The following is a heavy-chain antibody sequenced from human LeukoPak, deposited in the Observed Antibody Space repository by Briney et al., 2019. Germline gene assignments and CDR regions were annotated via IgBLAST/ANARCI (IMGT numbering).Heavy chain of an antibody. CDR3: AKGRAYNRGHDY. Sequence: GGCLRLSCAASGFTFSAYGMSWVRQAPGKGLEWVSGISTSGDSTYYADSGKGRFTISRDNSKNTLFLQMNSLRAEDTAVYYCAKGRAYNRGHDYWGQGTLVIVTS. D-gene: IGHD6-19*01. V-gene: IGHV3-23*01. CDR1: GFTFSAYG. CDR2: ISTSGDST. J-gene: IGHJ4*02.